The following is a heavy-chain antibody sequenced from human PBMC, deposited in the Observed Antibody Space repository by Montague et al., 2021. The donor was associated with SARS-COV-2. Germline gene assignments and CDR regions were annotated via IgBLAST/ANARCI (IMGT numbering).Heavy chain of an antibody. CDR3: ARDVAMAYHYYGMDV. D-gene: IGHD5-24*01. V-gene: IGHV3-11*06. CDR1: GFSFSDYY. J-gene: IGHJ6*02. CDR2: ISSSSTYT. Sequence: SLRLSCAVSGFSFSDYYMSWIRQAPGKGLEWLSYISSSSTYTNYADSVKSRFTISRDNAKNSLYLQMNSLRAEDTAVYYCARDVAMAYHYYGMDVWGQGTTVTVSS.